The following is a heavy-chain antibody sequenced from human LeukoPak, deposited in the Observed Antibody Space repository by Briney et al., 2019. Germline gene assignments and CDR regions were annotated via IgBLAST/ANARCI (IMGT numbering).Heavy chain of an antibody. CDR3: ARPMTPRNYYDSSGFDY. V-gene: IGHV3-11*01. CDR2: ISSSGSTI. J-gene: IGHJ4*02. CDR1: GFTFSDYY. Sequence: GGSLRLSCAASGFTFSDYYMSWIRQAPGKGLEWVSYISSSGSTIYYADSVKGRFTISRDNAKSSLYLQMDSLRAEDTAVYYCARPMTPRNYYDSSGFDYWDQGTQVTVSS. D-gene: IGHD3-22*01.